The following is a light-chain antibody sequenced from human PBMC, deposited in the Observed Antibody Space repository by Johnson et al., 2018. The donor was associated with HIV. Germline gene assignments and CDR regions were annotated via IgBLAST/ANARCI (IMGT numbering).Light chain of an antibody. J-gene: IGLJ1*01. Sequence: QSVLTQPPSMSAAPGQRVTISCSGSSSTIGNNYVSWYQQVPGAAPKLLIYESNQRPSGIPDRFSGSKSGPSATLGITGLQTGDEADHYCGTWDSCLSAGIFGTGTKVTVL. CDR2: ESN. CDR1: SSTIGNNY. CDR3: GTWDSCLSAGI. V-gene: IGLV1-51*02.